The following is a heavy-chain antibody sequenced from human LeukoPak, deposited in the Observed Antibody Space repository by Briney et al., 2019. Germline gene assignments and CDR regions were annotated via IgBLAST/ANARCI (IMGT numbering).Heavy chain of an antibody. CDR2: MYYSGST. D-gene: IGHD5-24*01. Sequence: PSETLSLICTVSGGSISSGSYYWSWIRQPAGKGLEWIGYMYYSGSTNYNPSLKSRVTISVHTSKYQFSLNLSSVTAADTAVYYCARSAPPGDGLYYYYYMDVWGEGTTVTVSS. CDR3: ARSAPPGDGLYYYYYMDV. J-gene: IGHJ6*03. V-gene: IGHV4-61*10. CDR1: GGSISSGSYY.